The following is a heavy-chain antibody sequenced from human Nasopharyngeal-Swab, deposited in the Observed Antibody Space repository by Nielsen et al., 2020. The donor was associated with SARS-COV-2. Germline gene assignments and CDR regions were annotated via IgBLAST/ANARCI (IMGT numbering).Heavy chain of an antibody. CDR3: TRCGGGCYSGRDY. D-gene: IGHD2-21*02. CDR1: GFTFGDSA. J-gene: IGHJ4*02. CDR2: IRSKGNNYAT. Sequence: GESLKISCAASGFTFGDSAIHWVRQASGKGLEWVGRIRSKGNNYATAYAASVKGRFISFRDDPTNTAYLQMNSLKTEDTAVYYCTRCGGGCYSGRDYWGQGTLVTVSS. V-gene: IGHV3-73*01.